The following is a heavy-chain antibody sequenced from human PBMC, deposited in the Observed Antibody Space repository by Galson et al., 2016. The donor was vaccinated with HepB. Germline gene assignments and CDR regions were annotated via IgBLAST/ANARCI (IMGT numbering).Heavy chain of an antibody. CDR3: ARGKRAFEI. CDR2: MYYSGST. V-gene: IGHV4-59*01. J-gene: IGHJ3*02. Sequence: SETLSLTCTVSGDSINDYYWSWIRQPPGKGLQWIGYMYYSGSTNYNPSLKSRVTISGDTSKNHFSLKLSSVTAADTAVYYCARGKRAFEIWGPGTMVTVSS. CDR1: GDSINDYY. D-gene: IGHD4-23*01.